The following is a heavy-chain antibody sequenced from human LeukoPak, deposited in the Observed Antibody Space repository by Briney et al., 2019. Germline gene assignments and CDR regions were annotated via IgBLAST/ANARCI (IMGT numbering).Heavy chain of an antibody. D-gene: IGHD6-6*01. Sequence: GGSLRLSCAASGFTFSSYSMNWVRQAPGKGLEWVSSISSSSSYIYYADSVKGRFTISRYIAKNSLYLQMNSLRAEDTAVYYCARDCSSSLTYWGQGTLVTVSS. V-gene: IGHV3-21*01. CDR3: ARDCSSSLTY. CDR2: ISSSSSYI. J-gene: IGHJ4*02. CDR1: GFTFSSYS.